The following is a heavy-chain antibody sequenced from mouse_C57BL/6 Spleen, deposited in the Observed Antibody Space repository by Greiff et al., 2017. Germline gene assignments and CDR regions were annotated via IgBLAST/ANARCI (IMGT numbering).Heavy chain of an antibody. J-gene: IGHJ4*01. CDR3: ARHWDYGSILWGAMDY. CDR1: GFTFSSYG. V-gene: IGHV5-6*01. CDR2: ISSGGSYT. D-gene: IGHD1-1*01. Sequence: EVHLVESGGDLVKPGGSLKLSCAASGFTFSSYGMSWVRQTPDKRLEWVATISSGGSYTYYPDSVKGRFTISRDNAKNTLYLQMSRLKSEDTAMYYCARHWDYGSILWGAMDYWGQGTSVTVSS.